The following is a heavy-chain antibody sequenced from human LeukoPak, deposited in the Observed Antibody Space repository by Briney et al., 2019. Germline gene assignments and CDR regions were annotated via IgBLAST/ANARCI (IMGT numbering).Heavy chain of an antibody. V-gene: IGHV1-18*04. CDR2: ISAYNGNT. CDR3: ARDKLERRPYYYGMDV. Sequence: GASVTVSCKASGYTFTSYGISWVRQAPGQGLEWMGWISAYNGNTHYAQKLQGRVTMTTDTSTSTGYMELRSLRSDDTAVYYCARDKLERRPYYYGMDVGGKGTTVTVSA. D-gene: IGHD1-1*01. J-gene: IGHJ6*04. CDR1: GYTFTSYG.